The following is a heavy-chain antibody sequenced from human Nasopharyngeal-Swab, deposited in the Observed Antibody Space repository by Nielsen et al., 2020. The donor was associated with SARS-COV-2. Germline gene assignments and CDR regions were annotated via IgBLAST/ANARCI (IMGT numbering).Heavy chain of an antibody. J-gene: IGHJ6*03. V-gene: IGHV2-5*02. CDR3: ARPYDFWSGYSSYYYMDV. Sequence: WIRQPPGKALEWLALIYWDDDKRYSPSLKSRLTITKDTSKNQVVLTMTNMDPVDTATYYCARPYDFWSGYSSYYYMDVWGKGTTVTVSS. CDR2: IYWDDDK. D-gene: IGHD3-3*01.